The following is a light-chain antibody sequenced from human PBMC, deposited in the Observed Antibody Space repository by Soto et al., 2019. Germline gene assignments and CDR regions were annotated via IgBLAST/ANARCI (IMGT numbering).Light chain of an antibody. CDR3: QSYESSLSASYV. CDR1: SSNIGAGYD. V-gene: IGLV1-40*01. CDR2: GNS. J-gene: IGLJ1*01. Sequence: QSVLTQPPSVSGAPGQRVTISCTGSSSNIGAGYDVHWYQQLPGTAPKLLIYGNSNRPSGVPDRFSGSKSGTSASLAITGLQAEDEADYYCQSYESSLSASYVFGTGTNVTVL.